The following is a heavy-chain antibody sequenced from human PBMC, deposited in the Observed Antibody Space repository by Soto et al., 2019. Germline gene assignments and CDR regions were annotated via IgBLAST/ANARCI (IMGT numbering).Heavy chain of an antibody. Sequence: QVQLVQSGAEVKKPGSSVKVSCKVSGGTFSNYAIDWVRLAPGHGLEWMGGIVPIFGTTYYTQKFQCRATIIADDSTTTAYLEMSSLRSXXTAIXXCAXVXAXXXXXXYHGLDVWGQGTAVTVSS. CDR3: AXVXAXXXXXXYHGLDV. CDR1: GGTFSNYA. V-gene: IGHV1-69*12. J-gene: IGHJ6*02. CDR2: IVPIFGTT.